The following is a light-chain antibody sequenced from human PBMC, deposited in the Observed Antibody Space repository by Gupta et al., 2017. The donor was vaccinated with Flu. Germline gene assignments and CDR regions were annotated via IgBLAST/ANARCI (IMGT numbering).Light chain of an antibody. V-gene: IGKV2-30*01. Sequence: ISCRSSQSLVYSDGNTYLHWFQQRPGQSPRRLIYQVSHRESGVPDRFSGSGSGTDFTLKISRVETEDVGVYYCMQGSRWPWAFGQGTKVEIK. CDR2: QVS. J-gene: IGKJ1*01. CDR1: QSLVYSDGNTY. CDR3: MQGSRWPWA.